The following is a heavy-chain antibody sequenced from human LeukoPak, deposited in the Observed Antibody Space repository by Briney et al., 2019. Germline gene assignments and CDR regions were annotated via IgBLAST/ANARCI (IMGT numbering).Heavy chain of an antibody. CDR2: ISAYNGNT. D-gene: IGHD3-10*01. CDR1: GYTFTSYN. V-gene: IGHV1-18*01. Sequence: ASVKVSCKASGYTFTSYNINWVRQAPGQGLEWMGWISAYNGNTNYAQDLQGRVTMTTDTSTSTAYMDLRSLRSDDTAVYYCARVIRVRGVIIQYYFDYWGQGTLVTVSS. J-gene: IGHJ4*02. CDR3: ARVIRVRGVIIQYYFDY.